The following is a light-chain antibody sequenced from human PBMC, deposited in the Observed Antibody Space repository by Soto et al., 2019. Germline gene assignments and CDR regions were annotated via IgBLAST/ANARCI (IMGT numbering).Light chain of an antibody. J-gene: IGKJ1*01. CDR2: DAS. V-gene: IGKV3-11*01. CDR3: QQRSKWRT. Sequence: IVLTQSPATLCFSPGERATLSCRASQSVSGYLAWYQQKPGQAPRLLIYDASKRATGIPARFSGSGFGTDFTLTISSLEPEDFAVYYCQQRSKWRTFGQGTKVDIK. CDR1: QSVSGY.